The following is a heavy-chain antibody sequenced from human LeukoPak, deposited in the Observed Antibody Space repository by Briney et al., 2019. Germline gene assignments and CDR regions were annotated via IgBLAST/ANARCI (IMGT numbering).Heavy chain of an antibody. CDR1: GFTFTNYW. J-gene: IGHJ4*02. CDR2: ISSDGRST. CDR3: AKLNSYDGRGLDH. D-gene: IGHD3-22*01. V-gene: IGHV3-74*01. Sequence: GGSLRLSCAASGFTFTNYWMHWVRQAPGKGLVWVSRISSDGRSTYYADSVKGRFTISRDNAKNTLYLQMNSLRAEDTAVYYCAKLNSYDGRGLDHWGQGTLVTVSS.